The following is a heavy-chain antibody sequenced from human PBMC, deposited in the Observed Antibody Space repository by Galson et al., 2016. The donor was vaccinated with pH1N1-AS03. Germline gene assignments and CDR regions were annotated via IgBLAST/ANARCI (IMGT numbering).Heavy chain of an antibody. Sequence: SLRLSCATSGFTFADYTLSWVRQAPGKGLAWVGFIRSRTYGGPTMYAASVKGRFTISRDDSKSIAFLQVSSLQTEDPALYFCTRDTYYYDRSGYHVSWGQGTLVTVSS. V-gene: IGHV3-49*04. J-gene: IGHJ4*02. CDR2: IRSRTYGGPT. CDR1: GFTFADYT. CDR3: TRDTYYYDRSGYHVS. D-gene: IGHD3-22*01.